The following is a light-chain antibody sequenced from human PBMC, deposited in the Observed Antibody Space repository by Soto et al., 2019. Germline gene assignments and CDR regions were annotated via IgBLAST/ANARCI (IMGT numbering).Light chain of an antibody. J-gene: IGKJ4*01. CDR2: ATS. CDR1: QGIAPY. Sequence: DVQMTQSPSSLSAFVGDRVTITCRASQGIAPYLAWFQQKPGKVPKLLIYATSTLQSGVPSRFSGSVSGTDFTLTINSLQPEDVGTYYCQKYNSAPLTFGGGTKLEIK. V-gene: IGKV1-27*01. CDR3: QKYNSAPLT.